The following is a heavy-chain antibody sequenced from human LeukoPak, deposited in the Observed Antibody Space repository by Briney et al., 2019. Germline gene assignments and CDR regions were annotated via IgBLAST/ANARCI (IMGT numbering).Heavy chain of an antibody. V-gene: IGHV3-21*01. CDR3: ARLVPAAMSSP. Sequence: GGSLRLSCAASGFTFSSYSMNWVRQAPGKGLGWVSSISSSSSYIYYADSVKGRFTISRDNAKNSLYLQMNSLRAEDTAVYYCARLVPAAMSSPWGQGTLVTVSS. CDR1: GFTFSSYS. D-gene: IGHD2-2*01. CDR2: ISSSSSYI. J-gene: IGHJ5*02.